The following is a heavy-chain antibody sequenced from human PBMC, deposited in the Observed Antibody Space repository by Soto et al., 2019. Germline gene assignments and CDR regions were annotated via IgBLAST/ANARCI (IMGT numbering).Heavy chain of an antibody. CDR3: ARGAVAGTRQDNWFDP. CDR2: INAGNGNT. J-gene: IGHJ5*02. D-gene: IGHD6-19*01. CDR1: GYTFTSYA. V-gene: IGHV1-3*01. Sequence: ASVKVSCKASGYTFTSYAMHWVRQAPGQRLEWMGWINAGNGNTKYSQKFQGRVTITRDTSASTAYMELSSLRSEDTAVYYCARGAVAGTRQDNWFDPWGQGSLVTGSS.